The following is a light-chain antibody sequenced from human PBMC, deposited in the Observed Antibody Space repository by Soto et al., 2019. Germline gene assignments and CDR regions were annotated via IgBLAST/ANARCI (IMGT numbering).Light chain of an antibody. Sequence: ELVSTQSPATLSLPPGERATLSCRASQSVSSYLSWYQQKPGQAPRLLIYDASNRATGIPARFSGSGSGTDFTLTISSLQPEDFATYYCLQDYNYPETFGGGTKVDIK. J-gene: IGKJ4*01. CDR1: QSVSSY. CDR2: DAS. V-gene: IGKV3-11*01. CDR3: LQDYNYPET.